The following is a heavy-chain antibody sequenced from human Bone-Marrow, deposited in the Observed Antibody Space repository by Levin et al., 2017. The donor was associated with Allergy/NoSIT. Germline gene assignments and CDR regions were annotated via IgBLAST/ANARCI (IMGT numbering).Heavy chain of an antibody. V-gene: IGHV3-21*01. CDR3: AKDEGPFSSSFAFDC. Sequence: SCAASGCNFASYGMNWVRQAPGKGLEWVSSISGTGRHIYLADSLKGRFTIPRDNAKHSLSLPMNNLRVDDTAVCYCAKDEGPFSSSFAFDCWGQGALVTVSS. CDR2: ISGTGRHI. CDR1: GCNFASYG. J-gene: IGHJ4*02. D-gene: IGHD2-2*01.